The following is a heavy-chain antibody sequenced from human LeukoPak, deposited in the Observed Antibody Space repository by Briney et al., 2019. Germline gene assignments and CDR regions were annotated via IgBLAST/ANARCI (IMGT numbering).Heavy chain of an antibody. Sequence: SETLSLTCDVSGLSITSGTFYWSWTRQSAGKGLEWIGRLSSSGGTTDNPSLQNRVTISRDTSQNQFFLTLTSVTAADTALYYCTRGTSWFFTNWGQGILVTVSS. CDR1: GLSITSGTFY. V-gene: IGHV4-61*02. CDR3: TRGTSWFFTN. CDR2: LSSSGGT. J-gene: IGHJ1*01. D-gene: IGHD6-13*01.